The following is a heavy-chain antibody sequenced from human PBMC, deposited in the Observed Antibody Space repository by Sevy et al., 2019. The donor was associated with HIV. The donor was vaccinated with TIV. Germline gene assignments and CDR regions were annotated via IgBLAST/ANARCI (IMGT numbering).Heavy chain of an antibody. V-gene: IGHV3-48*03. D-gene: IGHD4-17*01. J-gene: IGHJ4*02. Sequence: GGSLRLSCAASGCTFSSYEMNWVRQAPGKGLEWVSYISNSGTTISYSDSVKGRFTISRDNARNSLYLQMNSLRAEDTAVYYCARDLPPSATTVAHFDCWRQGTLVTVSS. CDR2: ISNSGTTI. CDR3: ARDLPPSATTVAHFDC. CDR1: GCTFSSYE.